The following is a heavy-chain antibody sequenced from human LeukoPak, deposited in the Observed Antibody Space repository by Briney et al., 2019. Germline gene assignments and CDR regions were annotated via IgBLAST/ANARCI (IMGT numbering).Heavy chain of an antibody. Sequence: SETLSLTCTVSGGSISSYKWSWIRQPAGKGLEWIGRIYSSGSTNYTPSLKSRVTMSVDTSKNQFSLKLSSVTAADTAVYYCARGIVGATAHDYWGQGALVIVSS. D-gene: IGHD1-26*01. CDR1: GGSISSYK. CDR3: ARGIVGATAHDY. J-gene: IGHJ4*02. V-gene: IGHV4-4*07. CDR2: IYSSGST.